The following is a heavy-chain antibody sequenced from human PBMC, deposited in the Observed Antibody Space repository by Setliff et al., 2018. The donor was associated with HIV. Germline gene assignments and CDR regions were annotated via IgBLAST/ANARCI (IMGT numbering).Heavy chain of an antibody. Sequence: GSLRLSCAASGFTFSSYWMSWVRQAPGKGLEWVANIKQDGSEKYYVDSVKGRFTISRDNAKNSLYLQMDSLRPEDTAVYYCARAKIGPAGDRTYYYGMDVWGQGTTVTVSS. D-gene: IGHD4-17*01. CDR1: GFTFSSYW. CDR3: ARAKIGPAGDRTYYYGMDV. V-gene: IGHV3-7*03. CDR2: IKQDGSEK. J-gene: IGHJ6*02.